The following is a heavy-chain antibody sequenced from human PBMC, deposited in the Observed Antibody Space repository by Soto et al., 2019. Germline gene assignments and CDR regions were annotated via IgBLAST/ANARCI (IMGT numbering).Heavy chain of an antibody. J-gene: IGHJ4*02. D-gene: IGHD2-15*01. CDR2: IKSKTDGGAT. CDR3: FTRPGAARDY. Sequence: EVQLVESGGGLVKPGGSLRLSCTASDFTFSNAWMSWVRQAPGKGLEWVGRIKSKTDGGATDHAATVKGRFTISRDDSGNILYLQMNSLKTEDTAVYFCFTRPGAARDYLGQGTLVTVSS. CDR1: DFTFSNAW. V-gene: IGHV3-15*07.